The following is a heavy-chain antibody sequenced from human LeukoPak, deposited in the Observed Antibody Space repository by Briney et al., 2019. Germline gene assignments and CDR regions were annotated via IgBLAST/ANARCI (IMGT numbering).Heavy chain of an antibody. Sequence: SETLSLTCTVSGSSISSYYWSWIRQPPGKGLEWIGYIYYSRSTKYNPSLKSRVTISVDTSKNQFSLNLSSVTAADTAVYYCARDTREDTAMAYFDYWGQGTLVTVSS. CDR2: IYYSRST. V-gene: IGHV4-59*01. D-gene: IGHD5-18*01. CDR3: ARDTREDTAMAYFDY. J-gene: IGHJ4*02. CDR1: GSSISSYY.